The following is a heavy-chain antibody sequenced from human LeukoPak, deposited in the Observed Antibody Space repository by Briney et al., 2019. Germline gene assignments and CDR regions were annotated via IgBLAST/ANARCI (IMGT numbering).Heavy chain of an antibody. D-gene: IGHD6-19*01. V-gene: IGHV3-49*03. CDR1: GFTFGDYA. Sequence: PGGSLRLSCTASGFTFGDYAMSWFRQAPGKGMEWVGFIRSKTYGGTTEYAASVKGRFTISRDDSKSITYLQMNSLKTEDTAVYYCTRLSSIAVAGTGDYWGQGTLVTVSS. CDR2: IRSKTYGGTT. J-gene: IGHJ4*02. CDR3: TRLSSIAVAGTGDY.